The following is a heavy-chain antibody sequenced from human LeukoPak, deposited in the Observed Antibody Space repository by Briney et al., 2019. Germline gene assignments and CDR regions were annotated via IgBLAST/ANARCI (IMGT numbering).Heavy chain of an antibody. Sequence: VASVKVSCKVSGYTLTELSMHWVRQAPGKGLEWMGGFDPEDGETIYAQKFQGRVTMTEDTSTDRAYMELSSLRSEDTAVYYCATPGPCSSTSCYGYWYFDLWGRGTLVTVSS. CDR1: GYTLTELS. V-gene: IGHV1-24*01. CDR2: FDPEDGET. D-gene: IGHD2-2*01. J-gene: IGHJ2*01. CDR3: ATPGPCSSTSCYGYWYFDL.